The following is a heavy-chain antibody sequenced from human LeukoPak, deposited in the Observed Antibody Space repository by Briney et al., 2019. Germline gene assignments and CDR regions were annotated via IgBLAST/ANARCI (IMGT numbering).Heavy chain of an antibody. CDR2: LSGSGGST. J-gene: IGHJ4*02. CDR1: GFTFSSYA. CDR3: PKDATN. Sequence: PGGSLRLSCAASGFTFSSYAMSWVRHAPGKGLEGVSALSGSGGSTYYADSVKGRFTTSRDNSKNTLYLQTNSLTAEYTAVYSRPKDATNWCQGTLATVSS. V-gene: IGHV3-23*01.